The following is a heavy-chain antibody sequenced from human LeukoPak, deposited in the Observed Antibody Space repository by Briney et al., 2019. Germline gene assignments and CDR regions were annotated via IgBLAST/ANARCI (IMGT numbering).Heavy chain of an antibody. Sequence: GGSLRLSCAASGFTFATFGIHWVRQAPGKGLEWVAAISPDGKIEYYTDSVKGRFTVSRDNSKNMIYLQMNSLRGEDSAVYFCAKINNDDDYWGQGALVTVSS. D-gene: IGHD1/OR15-1a*01. J-gene: IGHJ4*02. CDR3: AKINNDDDY. V-gene: IGHV3-30*18. CDR2: ISPDGKIE. CDR1: GFTFATFG.